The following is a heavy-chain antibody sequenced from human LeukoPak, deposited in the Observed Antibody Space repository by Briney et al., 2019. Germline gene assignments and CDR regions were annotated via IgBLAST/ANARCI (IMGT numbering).Heavy chain of an antibody. CDR2: FYNSGRT. Sequence: SQALSLTCTVSGGSISSGSYYWNWIRQPAGKGLGWIGRFYNSGRTNFNPSLKSRVTISADTSKNQFSLKVRSVTAADTAVYYCARGDLKSDWFDPWGQGTLVTVS. CDR1: GGSISSGSYY. J-gene: IGHJ5*02. V-gene: IGHV4-61*02. D-gene: IGHD3-3*01. CDR3: ARGDLKSDWFDP.